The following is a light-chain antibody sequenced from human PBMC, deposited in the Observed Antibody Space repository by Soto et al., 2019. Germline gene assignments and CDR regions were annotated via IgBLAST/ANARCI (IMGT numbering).Light chain of an antibody. CDR1: QSVSSN. Sequence: IVIKQSPSTMPVSVGERATXSCRASQSVSSNLAWYQQKPGQAPRLLIYDASTRATGSPDRFSGSGSATELTLTISSLQSEDFAVYYCQQYNQSPRTFGQGTKLDIK. CDR3: QQYNQSPRT. CDR2: DAS. V-gene: IGKV3-15*01. J-gene: IGKJ1*01.